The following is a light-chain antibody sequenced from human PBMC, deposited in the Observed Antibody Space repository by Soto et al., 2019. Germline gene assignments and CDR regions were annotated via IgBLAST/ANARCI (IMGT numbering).Light chain of an antibody. CDR2: DAS. J-gene: IGKJ1*01. Sequence: DIQMTQSPSTLSASVGDRVTITCRASQNVNNWLAWYQQKSGKAPHLLIYDASSLQSGVPSRFSGSGSGTEFALTISSLQPDDFATYYCQHYNSYSEAFGQGTKVDIK. CDR3: QHYNSYSEA. CDR1: QNVNNW. V-gene: IGKV1-5*01.